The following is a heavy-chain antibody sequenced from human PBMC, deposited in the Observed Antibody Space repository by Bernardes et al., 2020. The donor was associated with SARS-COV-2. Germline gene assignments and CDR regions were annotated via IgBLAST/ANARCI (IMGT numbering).Heavy chain of an antibody. CDR3: VRGPYYSNLGALSGY. J-gene: IGHJ4*02. D-gene: IGHD3-16*01. V-gene: IGHV3-30*03. CDR2: ISFDGKNK. CDR1: RFTFSSYD. Sequence: GGSLRLSCVTSRFTFSSYDMHWVRQAPGKGLDWVAAISFDGKNKYYADSVKGRFSISRDNSKNTLYLQTDSLTAEDTALYYCVRGPYYSNLGALSGYWGQGALVTVSS.